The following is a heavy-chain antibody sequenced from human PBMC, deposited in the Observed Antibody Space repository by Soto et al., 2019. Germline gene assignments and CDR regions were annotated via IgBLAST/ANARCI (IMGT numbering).Heavy chain of an antibody. J-gene: IGHJ6*02. CDR2: IYYSGST. Sequence: SETLSLTCTVSGGSISSYYWSWIRQPPGKGLEWIGYIYYSGSTNYNLSLKSRVTISVDTSKNQFSLKLSSVTATETAVYFCARHPGYCSGGSCNGQYTLDVWGQGTTVTVSS. D-gene: IGHD2-15*01. CDR1: GGSISSYY. V-gene: IGHV4-59*08. CDR3: ARHPGYCSGGSCNGQYTLDV.